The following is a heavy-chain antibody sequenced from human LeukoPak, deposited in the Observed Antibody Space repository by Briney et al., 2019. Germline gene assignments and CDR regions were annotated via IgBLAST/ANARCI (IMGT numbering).Heavy chain of an antibody. J-gene: IGHJ4*02. CDR3: ARGRDFWSRDFDY. CDR1: GGSLSGYY. V-gene: IGHV4-34*01. CDR2: INHSGST. D-gene: IGHD3-3*01. Sequence: SETLSLTRAAYGGSLSGYYWSWIRQPPGKGLEWIGEINHSGSTNYNPSLKSRVTISVDTSKNQFSLKLSSVTAADTAVYYCARGRDFWSRDFDYWGQGTLVTVSS.